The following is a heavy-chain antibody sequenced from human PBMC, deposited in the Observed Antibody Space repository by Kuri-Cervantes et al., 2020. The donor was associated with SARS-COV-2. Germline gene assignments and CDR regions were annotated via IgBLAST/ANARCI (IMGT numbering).Heavy chain of an antibody. CDR2: LKQDGSEK. CDR1: GFTFSSYW. Sequence: GGSLRLSCAASGFTFSSYWMSWVRQAPGKGLEWVANLKQDGSEKYYVDSVKGRFIISRDNAKNSLYLQMNSLRAEDTAVYYCATGKTPVRFLEWSNSRGDAFDIWGQGTMVTVSS. CDR3: ATGKTPVRFLEWSNSRGDAFDI. V-gene: IGHV3-7*01. J-gene: IGHJ3*02. D-gene: IGHD3-3*01.